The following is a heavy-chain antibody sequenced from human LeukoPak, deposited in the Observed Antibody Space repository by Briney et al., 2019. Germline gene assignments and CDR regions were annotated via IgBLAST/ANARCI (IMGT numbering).Heavy chain of an antibody. V-gene: IGHV3-30*18. CDR1: GFTFSSYG. CDR2: ISYDGSNK. CDR3: AKPIAVAGHDAFDI. J-gene: IGHJ3*02. D-gene: IGHD6-19*01. Sequence: GRSLRLSCAASGFTFSSYGMHWVRQAPGKGLEWVAVISYDGSNKYYADSVKGRFTISRDNSKNTLYLQMNSLRAEDTAVYYCAKPIAVAGHDAFDIWGQGTMVTVSS.